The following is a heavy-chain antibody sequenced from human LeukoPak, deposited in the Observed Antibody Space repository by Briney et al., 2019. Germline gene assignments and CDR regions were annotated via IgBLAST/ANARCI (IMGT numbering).Heavy chain of an antibody. CDR2: IYTSGST. D-gene: IGHD6-13*01. V-gene: IGHV4-4*07. CDR3: ARDRSSSLDYYYYYYMDV. Sequence: PSETLSLTCTVSDGSISSYYWSWIRQPAGKGLEWIGRIYTSGSTNYNPSLKSRVTMSVDTSKNQFSLKLSSVTAADTAVYYCARDRSSSLDYYYYYYMDVWGKGTTVTISS. CDR1: DGSISSYY. J-gene: IGHJ6*03.